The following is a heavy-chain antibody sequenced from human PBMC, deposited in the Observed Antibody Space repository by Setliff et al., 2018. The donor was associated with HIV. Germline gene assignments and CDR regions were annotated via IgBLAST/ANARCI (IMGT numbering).Heavy chain of an antibody. Sequence: SETLSLTCTVSGGSINNYYWSWIRQPAGKGLEWIGHIYITEDTDYNPSLKSRVTISVDTSKNQFSLKLSSVTAADTAVYYCARGVAAAATHDAFDIWGQGTMVTVSS. J-gene: IGHJ3*02. CDR3: ARGVAAAATHDAFDI. D-gene: IGHD6-25*01. V-gene: IGHV4-4*07. CDR1: GGSINNYY. CDR2: IYITEDT.